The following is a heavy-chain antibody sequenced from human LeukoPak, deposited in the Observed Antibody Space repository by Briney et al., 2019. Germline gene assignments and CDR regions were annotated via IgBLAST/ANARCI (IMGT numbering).Heavy chain of an antibody. CDR2: INHSGST. CDR3: ARATVVSTRHFDY. CDR1: DGSFSGYY. J-gene: IGHJ4*02. V-gene: IGHV4-34*09. D-gene: IGHD4-23*01. Sequence: SETLSLTCAVYDGSFSGYYWSWIRQPPGKGLEWIGEINHSGSTYYNPSHKSRVTISVDTSKNQFSLKLSSVTAADTAVYYCARATVVSTRHFDYWGQGTLVTVSS.